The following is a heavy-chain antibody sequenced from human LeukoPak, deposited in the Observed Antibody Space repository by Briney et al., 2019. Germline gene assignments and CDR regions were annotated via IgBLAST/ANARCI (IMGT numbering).Heavy chain of an antibody. CDR2: IHANGDA. CDR1: GVSISSNY. J-gene: IGHJ4*02. V-gene: IGHV4-4*07. Sequence: PSETLSLTCTVSGVSISSNYWSRIRQPPGKGLEWNGLEWIGHIHANGDANYNPSLNRRVTMSLDSSRRHLSLNLSSLTAADTAVYFCAGYDHSNYLAYWGQGILVTVSS. CDR3: AGYDHSNYLAY. D-gene: IGHD4-11*01.